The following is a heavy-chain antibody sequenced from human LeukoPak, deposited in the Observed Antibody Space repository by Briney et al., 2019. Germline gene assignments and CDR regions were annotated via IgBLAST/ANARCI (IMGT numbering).Heavy chain of an antibody. V-gene: IGHV1-3*01. CDR1: GYTFTSYA. Sequence: PLASVKVSCKASGYTFTSYAMHWVRQAPGQRLEWMGWTNAGNGNTKYSQKFQGRVTITRDTSASTAYMELSSLRSEDTAVYYCARGRGIVVVPAARPLFDPWGQGTLVTVSS. CDR3: ARGRGIVVVPAARPLFDP. CDR2: TNAGNGNT. D-gene: IGHD2-2*01. J-gene: IGHJ5*02.